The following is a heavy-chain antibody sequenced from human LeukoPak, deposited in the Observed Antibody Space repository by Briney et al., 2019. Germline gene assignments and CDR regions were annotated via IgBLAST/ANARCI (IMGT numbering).Heavy chain of an antibody. J-gene: IGHJ4*02. D-gene: IGHD3-10*01. CDR2: IIASGRDT. CDR1: GFTFSDYA. Sequence: GGSLRLSCAASGFTFSDYAMHWVRQAPGKGLEWVSGIIASGRDTYYADSVKGRFTISRDTSKNTLYLQMSSLKADDTAVYHCAKDRYYYGLGYYFDYWGQGALVTVSS. CDR3: AKDRYYYGLGYYFDY. V-gene: IGHV3-23*01.